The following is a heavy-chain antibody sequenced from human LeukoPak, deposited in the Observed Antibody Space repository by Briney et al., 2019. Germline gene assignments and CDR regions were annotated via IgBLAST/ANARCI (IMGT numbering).Heavy chain of an antibody. CDR1: GGSFSGYY. V-gene: IGHV4-34*01. Sequence: PSETLSLTCAVYGGSFSGYYWSWIRQPPGKGLEWMVEINHSGSTNYNPSLKSRVTISVDTSKNQFSLKLSSVTAADTAVYYCARVGYCSGGSCYFTYFQHWGQGTLVTVSS. CDR3: ARVGYCSGGSCYFTYFQH. J-gene: IGHJ1*01. D-gene: IGHD2-15*01. CDR2: INHSGST.